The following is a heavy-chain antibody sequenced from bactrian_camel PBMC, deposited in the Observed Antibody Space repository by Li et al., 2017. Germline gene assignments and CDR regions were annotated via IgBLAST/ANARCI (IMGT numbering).Heavy chain of an antibody. V-gene: IGHV3S54*01. D-gene: IGHD1*01. J-gene: IGHJ4*01. CDR1: KYIVSAHC. CDR2: VYAGSIIT. Sequence: QLVESGGDSVQAGGSLRLSCATSKYIVSAHCMGWFRQAPGKEREGVATVYAGSIITVYADSVTGRFTISQDNSKNTLSLQMNDLKPEDTAMYYCGRGFSKGLGPNCQYNFSGRGTQVTVS. CDR3: GRGFSKGLGPNCQYNF.